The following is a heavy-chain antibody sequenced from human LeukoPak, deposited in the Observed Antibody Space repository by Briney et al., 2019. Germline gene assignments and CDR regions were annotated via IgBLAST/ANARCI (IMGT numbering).Heavy chain of an antibody. Sequence: GGSLRLSCAASGFTFDDYAMHWVRQAPGKGLEWVSGISWNSGSIGYADSVKGRFTISRDNAKNSLYLQMNSLRAEDTALYYCAKDSTYSSGWYEDYYSDYWGQGTLVTVSS. CDR2: ISWNSGSI. V-gene: IGHV3-9*01. CDR1: GFTFDDYA. J-gene: IGHJ4*02. CDR3: AKDSTYSSGWYEDYYSDY. D-gene: IGHD6-19*01.